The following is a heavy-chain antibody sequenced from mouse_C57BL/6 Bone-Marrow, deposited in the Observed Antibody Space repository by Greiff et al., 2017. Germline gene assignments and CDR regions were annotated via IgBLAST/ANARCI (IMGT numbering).Heavy chain of an antibody. D-gene: IGHD3-2*02. J-gene: IGHJ4*01. Sequence: EVKLVESGGGLVQPGGSMKLSCVASGFTFSNYWMNWVRQSPEKRLEWVAQISLKSDSYASHYAVSVKGRFTVSRDDCKSSVYLKMNNLRAEDTGIDYGTERQLRLGDYYAMDYWGQGTSVTVSA. V-gene: IGHV6-3*01. CDR1: GFTFSNYW. CDR3: TERQLRLGDYYAMDY. CDR2: ISLKSDSYAS.